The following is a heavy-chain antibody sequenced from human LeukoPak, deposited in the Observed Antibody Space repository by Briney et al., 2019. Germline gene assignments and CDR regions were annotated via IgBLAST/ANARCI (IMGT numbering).Heavy chain of an antibody. J-gene: IGHJ6*03. CDR3: ARDHHYCSGGSCYSGASYYYYMDV. CDR2: IYYSGST. D-gene: IGHD2-15*01. Sequence: PSETLSLTCTVSGGSISSHYWSWIRQPPGKGLEWIGYIYYSGSTNYNPSLKSRVTISVDTSKNQFSLKLSSVTAADTAAYYCARDHHYCSGGSCYSGASYYYYMDVWGKGTTVTVSS. CDR1: GGSISSHY. V-gene: IGHV4-59*11.